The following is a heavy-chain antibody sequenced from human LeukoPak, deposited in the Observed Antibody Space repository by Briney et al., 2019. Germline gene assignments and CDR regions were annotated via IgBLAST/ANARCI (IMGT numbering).Heavy chain of an antibody. CDR2: FNPEDGEK. V-gene: IGHV1-24*01. D-gene: IGHD3-10*01. Sequence: ASVKVSCKVSGYTLTELSIQWVRQAPGKGLEWMGGFNPEDGEKIYVQKFQGRVTMTEDTSIHTAYMELSSLRSEDTAVYYCAGDRGYESGDFYYYYMDVWGKGTTVTISS. J-gene: IGHJ6*03. CDR1: GYTLTELS. CDR3: AGDRGYESGDFYYYYMDV.